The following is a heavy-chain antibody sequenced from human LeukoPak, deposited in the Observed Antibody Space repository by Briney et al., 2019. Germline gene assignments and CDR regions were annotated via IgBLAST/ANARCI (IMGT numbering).Heavy chain of an antibody. CDR1: GFTCSSYA. D-gene: IGHD3-10*01. J-gene: IGHJ4*02. Sequence: GGSLRLXCAASGFTCSSYAMSWVRRAPGKGLESVSAISGSGGSTYYADSVKGRFTISRDNSKNTLYLQMNSLRAEDTAVYYCAKGGYYYGSGRSYYFDYWGQGTLVTVSS. CDR3: AKGGYYYGSGRSYYFDY. V-gene: IGHV3-23*01. CDR2: ISGSGGST.